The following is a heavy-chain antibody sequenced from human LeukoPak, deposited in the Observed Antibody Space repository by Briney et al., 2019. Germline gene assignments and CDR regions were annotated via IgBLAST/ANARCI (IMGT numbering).Heavy chain of an antibody. CDR3: ARVPEELLWFGELSS. J-gene: IGHJ5*02. D-gene: IGHD3-10*01. CDR2: ISYDGSNK. V-gene: IGHV3-30-3*01. Sequence: PGGSLRLSCAASGFTFSSYAMHWVRQAPGKGLEWVAVISYDGSNKYYADSVKGRFTISRDNSKNTLYLQMNSLRAEDTAVYYCARVPEELLWFGELSSWGQGTLVTVSS. CDR1: GFTFSSYA.